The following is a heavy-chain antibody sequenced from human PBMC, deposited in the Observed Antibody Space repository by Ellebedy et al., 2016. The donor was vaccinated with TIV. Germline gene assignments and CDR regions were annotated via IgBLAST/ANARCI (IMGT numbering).Heavy chain of an antibody. D-gene: IGHD6-6*01. J-gene: IGHJ4*02. CDR1: GFSLSASGMC. V-gene: IGHV4-61*08. CDR3: ASANVAAPLAY. Sequence: SGPTLVKPTQTLTLTCTFSGFSLSASGMCVSWIRQPPGKRLEWIGYIHYTGSTNYNPSLRSRVTMSVDTSKNQVSLKLNSVTAADTAMYYCASANVAAPLAYWGQGTLVTVSS. CDR2: IHYTGST.